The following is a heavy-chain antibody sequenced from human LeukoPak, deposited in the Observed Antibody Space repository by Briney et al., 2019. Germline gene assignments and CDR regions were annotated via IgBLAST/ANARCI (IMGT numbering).Heavy chain of an antibody. J-gene: IGHJ4*02. CDR2: IYHSGYT. D-gene: IGHD3-16*01. V-gene: IGHV4-38-2*02. CDR3: VRDMNPTHYFDY. CDR1: GYSISSGYY. Sequence: PSETLSLTCNVSGYSISSGYYWGRIRQPPGKGLEWIGSIYHSGYTHYNPSLKGRVTMSVDTSKNDFSLKLSSVAAADTAIYYCVRDMNPTHYFDYWGQGTLVTVSS.